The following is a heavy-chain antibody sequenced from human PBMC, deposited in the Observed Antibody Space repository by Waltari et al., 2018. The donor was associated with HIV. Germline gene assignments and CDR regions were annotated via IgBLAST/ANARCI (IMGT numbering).Heavy chain of an antibody. CDR3: APRDYGDYQFDY. CDR1: GGSIISNAYY. D-gene: IGHD4-17*01. V-gene: IGHV4-39*01. Sequence: QLQLQESGPGLVKPSETLSLTCTVPGGSIISNAYYWGWIRQPPGKGLEWIGSVYYSGSTYYNPSLKSRVTISVDTSKNQFYLRLRSVTAADTAVYYCAPRDYGDYQFDYWGRGTLVTVSS. CDR2: VYYSGST. J-gene: IGHJ4*02.